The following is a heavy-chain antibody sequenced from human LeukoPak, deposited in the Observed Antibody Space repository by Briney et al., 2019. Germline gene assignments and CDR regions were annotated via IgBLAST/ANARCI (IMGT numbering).Heavy chain of an antibody. Sequence: GGSLRLSCAASGFTFSSYSMNWVRQAPGKGLEWVSYISSSSSTIYYADSVKGRFTISRDNAKNSLYLQMNSLRDGDTAVYYCARDPHDYGGTHRGYWGQGTLVTVSS. CDR3: ARDPHDYGGTHRGY. V-gene: IGHV3-48*02. D-gene: IGHD4-23*01. CDR1: GFTFSSYS. CDR2: ISSSSSTI. J-gene: IGHJ4*02.